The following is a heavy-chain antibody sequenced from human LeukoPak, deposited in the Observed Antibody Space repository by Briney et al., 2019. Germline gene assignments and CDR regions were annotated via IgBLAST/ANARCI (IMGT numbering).Heavy chain of an antibody. CDR1: GFTFSSYG. V-gene: IGHV3-33*06. CDR2: IWYDGSNK. D-gene: IGHD3-10*01. Sequence: PGGSLRLSCAASGFTFSSYGMHWVRQAPGKGLEWVAVIWYDGSNKYYADSVEGRFTISRDNSKNTLYLQMNSLRAEDTAVYYCAKAGATMVRGPPQKNNWFDPWGQGTLVTVSS. CDR3: AKAGATMVRGPPQKNNWFDP. J-gene: IGHJ5*02.